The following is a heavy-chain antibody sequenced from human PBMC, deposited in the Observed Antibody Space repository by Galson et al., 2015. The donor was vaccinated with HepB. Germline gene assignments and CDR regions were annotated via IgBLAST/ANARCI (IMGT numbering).Heavy chain of an antibody. J-gene: IGHJ5*02. CDR3: ARDYRLELEPGRNWFDP. Sequence: SVKVSCKASGSTFTSYGISWVRQAPGQGLEWMGWISAYNGNTNYAQKLQGRVTMTTDTSTSTAYMELRSLRSDDTAVYYCARDYRLELEPGRNWFDPWGQGTLVTVSS. D-gene: IGHD1-1*01. CDR2: ISAYNGNT. V-gene: IGHV1-18*01. CDR1: GSTFTSYG.